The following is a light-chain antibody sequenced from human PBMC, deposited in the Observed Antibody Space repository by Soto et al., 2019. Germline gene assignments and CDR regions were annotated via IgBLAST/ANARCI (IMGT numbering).Light chain of an antibody. V-gene: IGKV1-39*01. CDR2: GAS. Sequence: DIQMTQSPSSLSASIGDRITITSRACQSISTYLNWYQQKPGKAPRLLIYGASTLQNGVPSRFSGSGSATDYTLTISSLQPEDFATYYCQHSFITPPLTFGGGTKVEMK. J-gene: IGKJ4*01. CDR1: QSISTY. CDR3: QHSFITPPLT.